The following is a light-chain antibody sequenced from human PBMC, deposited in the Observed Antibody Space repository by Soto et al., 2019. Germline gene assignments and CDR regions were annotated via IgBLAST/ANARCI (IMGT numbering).Light chain of an antibody. V-gene: IGKV3-11*01. J-gene: IGKJ3*01. CDR1: QSVSSY. Sequence: EIVLTQSPATLSLSPGERATLSCRASQSVSSYLAWYQQKPGQAPRLLIYDASNRATGIPARFSGSGSGTDFTLTISSLEPEDFAVYYCQQRSNGRPFGPGTKVDIK. CDR2: DAS. CDR3: QQRSNGRP.